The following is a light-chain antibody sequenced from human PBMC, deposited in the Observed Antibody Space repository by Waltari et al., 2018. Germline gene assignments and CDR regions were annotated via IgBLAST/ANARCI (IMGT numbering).Light chain of an antibody. Sequence: QSALTQPPSASGSPGQSVIIACTGTSSDIASYKYVSWYQQSPGRAPALIIYEVDRRPPGVPDRFSGSKSGNTASLTVSGLQTEDEGDYYCSSYAGSNKLIFGGVTKLTVL. CDR3: SSYAGSNKLI. CDR2: EVD. J-gene: IGLJ2*01. V-gene: IGLV2-8*01. CDR1: SSDIASYKY.